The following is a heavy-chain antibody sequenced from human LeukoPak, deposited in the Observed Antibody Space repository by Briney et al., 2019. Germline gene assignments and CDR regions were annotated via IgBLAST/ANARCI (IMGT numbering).Heavy chain of an antibody. CDR3: ARGRFIAGTTAYYFDY. Sequence: GGSLRLSCAVSGFTFSGFWMSWSRQAPGKGLEWVANINQGEGEKYYVDSVKGRFTISRDNAKKSLFLQMNSLRAEDTAVYYCARGRFIAGTTAYYFDYWGQGTLVTVSS. D-gene: IGHD1-26*01. CDR2: INQGEGEK. CDR1: GFTFSGFW. V-gene: IGHV3-7*03. J-gene: IGHJ4*02.